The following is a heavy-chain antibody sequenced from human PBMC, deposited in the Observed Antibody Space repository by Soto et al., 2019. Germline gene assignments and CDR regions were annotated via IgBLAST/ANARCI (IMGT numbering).Heavy chain of an antibody. J-gene: IGHJ4*02. D-gene: IGHD6-6*01. CDR2: IWYDGSNK. V-gene: IGHV3-33*01. Sequence: GGSLRLSCAASGFTFSSYGMHWVRQAPGKGLEWVAVIWYDGSNKYYADSVEGRFTISRDNSKNTLYLQMNSLRAEDTAVYYCARDLDSSGQVYWGQGTLVTVSS. CDR3: ARDLDSSGQVY. CDR1: GFTFSSYG.